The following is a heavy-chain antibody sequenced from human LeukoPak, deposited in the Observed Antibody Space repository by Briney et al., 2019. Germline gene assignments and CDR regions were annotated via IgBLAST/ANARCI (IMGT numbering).Heavy chain of an antibody. V-gene: IGHV3-23*01. CDR3: AKGGHESEPPFDY. D-gene: IGHD1-14*01. CDR1: GFTFSSYA. J-gene: IGHJ4*02. Sequence: GGSLRLSCAASGFTFSSYAMSWVRQAPGKGLEWVSAISGSGGSAYYADSVKGRFTISRDNSKNTLYLQMNSLRAEDTALYYCAKGGHESEPPFDYWGQGTLVTVSS. CDR2: ISGSGGSA.